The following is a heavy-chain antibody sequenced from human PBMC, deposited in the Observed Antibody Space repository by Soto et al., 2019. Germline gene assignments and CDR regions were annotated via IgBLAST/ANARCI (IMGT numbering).Heavy chain of an antibody. D-gene: IGHD2-8*01. CDR3: ATVFRSSNFTY. V-gene: IGHV3-11*04. Sequence: QVELVESGGGLVKPGGSLRLSCAASGLSFSDYYMSWIRQAPGKGLEWIAYITSSSSTIYYADSVKGRFTISRNDAKNSLYLQLASLRAEDTAVYYCATVFRSSNFTYWGQRTLVTVS. CDR2: ITSSSSTI. CDR1: GLSFSDYY. J-gene: IGHJ4*02.